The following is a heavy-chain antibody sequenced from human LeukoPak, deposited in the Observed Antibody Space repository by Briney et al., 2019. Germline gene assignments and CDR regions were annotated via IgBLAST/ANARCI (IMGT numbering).Heavy chain of an antibody. CDR2: ISSSSSYI. V-gene: IGHV3-21*01. CDR3: ARDRRDAYYYTYYYMDV. CDR1: GFTFSSYS. D-gene: IGHD1-26*01. Sequence: PGGSLRLSCAASGFTFSSYSMNWVRQAPGKGLEWVSSISSSSSYIYYADSVKGRFTISRDNAKNSLYLQMNSLRAEDTAVYYCARDRRDAYYYTYYYMDVWGKGTTVTVSS. J-gene: IGHJ6*03.